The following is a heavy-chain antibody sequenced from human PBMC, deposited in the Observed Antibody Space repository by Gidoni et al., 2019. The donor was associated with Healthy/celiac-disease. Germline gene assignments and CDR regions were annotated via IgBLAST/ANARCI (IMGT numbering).Heavy chain of an antibody. CDR3: AREGSSGYYLDY. D-gene: IGHD3-22*01. J-gene: IGHJ4*02. CDR1: GGSVSSGSYY. CDR2: IYYSGST. Sequence: QVQLQESGPGLVKPSATLSLTCTVSGGSVSSGSYYWSWIRQPPGKGLEWIGYIYYSGSTNYNPSLKSRVTISVDTSKNQFSLKLSSVTAADTAVYYCAREGSSGYYLDYWGQGTLVTVSS. V-gene: IGHV4-61*01.